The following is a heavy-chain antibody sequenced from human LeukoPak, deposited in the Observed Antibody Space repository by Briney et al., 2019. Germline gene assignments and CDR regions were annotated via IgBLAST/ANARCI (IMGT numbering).Heavy chain of an antibody. V-gene: IGHV3-30*02. J-gene: IGHJ4*02. CDR1: GFTLSSYG. CDR3: AKQVRADGGAGDYFDC. Sequence: PGGSLRLSCAASGFTLSSYGMHWVRQAPGKGLEWVAFIRYDGSNKYYADSVKGRFTISRDNSKNTLYLQMNSLRAEDTAVYYCAKQVRADGGAGDYFDCWGQGTLVTVSS. CDR2: IRYDGSNK. D-gene: IGHD2-2*01.